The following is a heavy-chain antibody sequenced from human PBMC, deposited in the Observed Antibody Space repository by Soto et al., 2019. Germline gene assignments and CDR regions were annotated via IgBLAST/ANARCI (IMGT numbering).Heavy chain of an antibody. V-gene: IGHV4-61*01. J-gene: IGHJ4*02. Sequence: PSETLSLTCTVSGGSVSSGSYFWTWIRQPPGKGLEWIGNIYYTGSTEYNPSLKSRVTISVDTPKNQFSLKLSSVTAADTAVYYCGRTDSSAAWAAWYWGQGTLVTSPQ. CDR2: IYYTGST. D-gene: IGHD3-22*01. CDR3: GRTDSSAAWAAWY. CDR1: GGSVSSGSYF.